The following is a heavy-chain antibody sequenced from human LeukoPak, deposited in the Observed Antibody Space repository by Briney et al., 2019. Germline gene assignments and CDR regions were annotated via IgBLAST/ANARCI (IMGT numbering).Heavy chain of an antibody. Sequence: HPGGSLRLSCAASGFTFNSYAMNWVRQAPGKGLEWVSVISGSGSSTYYADSVKGRFTISRDNSKNTLYLQMNSLRAEDTAVYYCAKPEGYCSSTSCYNSLYYYYYYMDVWGKGTTVTVSS. D-gene: IGHD2-2*02. CDR1: GFTFNSYA. CDR2: ISGSGSST. CDR3: AKPEGYCSSTSCYNSLYYYYYYMDV. V-gene: IGHV3-23*01. J-gene: IGHJ6*03.